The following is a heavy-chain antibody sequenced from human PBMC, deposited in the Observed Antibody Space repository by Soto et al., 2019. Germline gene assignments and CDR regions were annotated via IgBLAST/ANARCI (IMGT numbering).Heavy chain of an antibody. J-gene: IGHJ3*02. CDR3: ARYPAVARTPHAFDI. V-gene: IGHV5-51*01. D-gene: IGHD6-19*01. Sequence: PGESLKISCEGFGYSFTNYWIGWVRQMPGKGLEWMGIVYPGDSDIRYSPSFQGQVTISADKSINTAYLQWSSLKASDIGIYYCARYPAVARTPHAFDIWGQGTVVTV. CDR2: VYPGDSDI. CDR1: GYSFTNYW.